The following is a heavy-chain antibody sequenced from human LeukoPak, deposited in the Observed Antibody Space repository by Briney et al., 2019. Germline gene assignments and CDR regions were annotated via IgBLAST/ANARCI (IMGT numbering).Heavy chain of an antibody. CDR3: TTELDIRPNHY. CDR1: GFTFSSHW. J-gene: IGHJ4*02. CDR2: IKRKSDGGTT. Sequence: MPGGSLRLSCAASGFTFSSHWMSWVRQAPGKGLEWVGRIKRKSDGGTTDYAAPVKGRFTISRDDSKNTLYLQMNSLKSEDTAVYYCTTELDIRPNHYWGQGTLVTVSS. V-gene: IGHV3-15*01. D-gene: IGHD3-22*01.